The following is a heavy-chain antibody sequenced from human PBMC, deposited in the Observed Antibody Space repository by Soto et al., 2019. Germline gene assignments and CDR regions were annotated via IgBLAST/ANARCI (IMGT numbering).Heavy chain of an antibody. D-gene: IGHD2-2*01. CDR3: ARVQRGQPLSSFADAFDI. CDR2: ISGTKSFT. CDR1: GFTFSDYY. Sequence: QVQLVESGGDLVEPGGSLRLSCAASGFTFSDYYMRWIRQAPGKGLEIVSYISGTKSFTDYADSVKGRFTISRDNAKNSLFLQMNTLRAEETAVYYCARVQRGQPLSSFADAFDIWGQGTMVTVSS. V-gene: IGHV3-11*05. J-gene: IGHJ3*02.